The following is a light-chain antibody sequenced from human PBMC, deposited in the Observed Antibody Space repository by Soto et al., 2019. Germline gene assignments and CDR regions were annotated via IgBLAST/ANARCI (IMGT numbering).Light chain of an antibody. J-gene: IGLJ1*01. CDR1: SSDVGAYNS. CDR2: DVS. Sequence: QSALTQPASVSGSPGQSITISCTGTSSDVGAYNSVAWYQHNPGKAPKLMIYDVSNRPSVVSSRFSGSKSANTASLSISGLQADDEADYYCSSYTSSSTLVFGTGTKLTVL. V-gene: IGLV2-14*01. CDR3: SSYTSSSTLV.